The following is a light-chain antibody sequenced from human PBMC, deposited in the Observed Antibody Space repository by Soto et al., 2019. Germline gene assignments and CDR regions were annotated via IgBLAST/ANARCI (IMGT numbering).Light chain of an antibody. J-gene: IGLJ1*01. V-gene: IGLV2-14*03. CDR1: SSDVGGYNY. CDR2: DVS. CDR3: SSYTSSSLYV. Sequence: QYALTQPASVSGSPGQSITISCTGTSSDVGGYNYVSWYQQHPGKAPKLMIYDVSNRPSGVSNRFSGSKSGNTASLTISGLQAEDEAAYYCSSYTSSSLYVFATGTKLTVL.